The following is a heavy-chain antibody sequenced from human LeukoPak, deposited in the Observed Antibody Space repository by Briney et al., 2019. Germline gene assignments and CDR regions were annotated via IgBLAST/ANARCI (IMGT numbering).Heavy chain of an antibody. CDR2: ISAYNGNT. V-gene: IGHV1-18*01. CDR3: AREGGGPYYYDSSGSPDDY. J-gene: IGHJ4*02. CDR1: GYTFTSYG. D-gene: IGHD3-22*01. Sequence: ASVKVSCKASGYTFTSYGISWVRQAPGQGLEWMGWISAYNGNTNYAQKLQGRVTMTTDTSTSTAYMELRSLRSDDTAVYYCAREGGGPYYYDSSGSPDDYWGQGTLVTVSS.